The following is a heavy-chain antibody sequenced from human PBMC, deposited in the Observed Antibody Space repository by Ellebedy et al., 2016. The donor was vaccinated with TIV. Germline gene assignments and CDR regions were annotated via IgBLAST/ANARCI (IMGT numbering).Heavy chain of an antibody. CDR3: AKGRDILENCYFDY. V-gene: IGHV3-30*18. J-gene: IGHJ4*02. D-gene: IGHD3-9*01. CDR1: GFTFSSYG. Sequence: GGSLRLXXAASGFTFSSYGMHWVRQAPGKGLEWVAVISYDGSNKYYADSVKGRFTISRDNSKNTLYLQMNSLRAEDTAVYYCAKGRDILENCYFDYWGQGTLVTVSS. CDR2: ISYDGSNK.